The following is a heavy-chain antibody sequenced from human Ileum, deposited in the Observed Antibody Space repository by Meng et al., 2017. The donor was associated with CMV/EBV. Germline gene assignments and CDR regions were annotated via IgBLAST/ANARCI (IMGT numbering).Heavy chain of an antibody. J-gene: IGHJ4*02. CDR2: INWNSDNI. CDR3: ASDREYQMSGGFDY. D-gene: IGHD2-2*01. V-gene: IGHV3-9*01. CDR1: GFTIDDYA. Sequence: SLKISCAVSGFTIDDYAIHWVRRTPGEGLEWVSGINWNSDNIGYMETVKGRFTISRGNAKNSLYLQMNILRVEDTAFYYCASDREYQMSGGFDYWGQGTQVTVSS.